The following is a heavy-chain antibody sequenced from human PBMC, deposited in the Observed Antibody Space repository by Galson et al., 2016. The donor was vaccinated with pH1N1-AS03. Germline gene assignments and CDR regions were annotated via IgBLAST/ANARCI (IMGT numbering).Heavy chain of an antibody. D-gene: IGHD1-1*01. CDR1: GFTFDYFY. Sequence: SLRLSCAASGFTFDYFYMSWIRQAPGRGLEWISFISTAGITTHYADSVKGRFTISRDNANNSLYLEMISLRPEDTAIYYCARNWNYFNLWGQGVLVTVSS. V-gene: IGHV3-11*01. CDR2: ISTAGITT. J-gene: IGHJ4*02. CDR3: ARNWNYFNL.